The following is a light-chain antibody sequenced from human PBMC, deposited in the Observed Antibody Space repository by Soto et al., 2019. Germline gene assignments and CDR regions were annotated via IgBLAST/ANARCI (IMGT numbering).Light chain of an antibody. J-gene: IGKJ2*01. Sequence: AIQLTQSPSSLSASVGDRVTITCRASQGISSAFAWYQQKPGKAPKLLIYDASSLESGVPSRFSGSGSGTDFTLTISSLQPEDFATYYCQQFNSYSYTFGQGTKLEIK. CDR2: DAS. V-gene: IGKV1-13*02. CDR1: QGISSA. CDR3: QQFNSYSYT.